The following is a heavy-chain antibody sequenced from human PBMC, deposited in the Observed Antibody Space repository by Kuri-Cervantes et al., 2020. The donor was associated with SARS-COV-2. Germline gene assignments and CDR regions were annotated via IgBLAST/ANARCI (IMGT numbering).Heavy chain of an antibody. Sequence: GGSLRLSCAASGFTFSSCAMHWVRLAPGKGLEWVAFISYDGSNEYYADSVRGRFTISRDNSNNTLYLQENRLRAGDTALYYCAKDRVGVLDSWGQGTQVTVSS. CDR3: AKDRVGVLDS. D-gene: IGHD2-21*01. CDR1: GFTFSSCA. J-gene: IGHJ5*01. V-gene: IGHV3-30*01. CDR2: ISYDGSNE.